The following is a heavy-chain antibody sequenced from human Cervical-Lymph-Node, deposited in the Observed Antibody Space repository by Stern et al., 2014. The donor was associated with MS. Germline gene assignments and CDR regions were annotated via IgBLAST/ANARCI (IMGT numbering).Heavy chain of an antibody. J-gene: IGHJ5*02. Sequence: QLQLQESGPGLVKPSETLSLTCTVSGGSTTSYYWTWIRQPPGKGLEFIGYVYDGGSTNYNPSLESRVTISLDTYKNQFYLTMTYVTAADTAVYFCARRMAGTTGWFDPWGQGTLVTVSS. V-gene: IGHV4-59*08. CDR3: ARRMAGTTGWFDP. D-gene: IGHD1-1*01. CDR1: GGSTTSYY. CDR2: VYDGGST.